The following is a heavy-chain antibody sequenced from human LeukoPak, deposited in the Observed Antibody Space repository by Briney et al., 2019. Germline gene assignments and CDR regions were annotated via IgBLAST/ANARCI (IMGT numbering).Heavy chain of an antibody. D-gene: IGHD2-8*02. CDR2: ITWNGDSI. J-gene: IGHJ6*03. CDR1: GFTFSSYG. V-gene: IGHV3-20*04. Sequence: GGTLRLSCAASGFTFSSYGMSWVRQAPGKGLEWVSGITWNGDSIDYADSVKGRFTISRDNAKNSLYLQMNSLRAEDTALYYCAKSRLVDYNYYYMDVWGKGTTVTVSS. CDR3: AKSRLVDYNYYYMDV.